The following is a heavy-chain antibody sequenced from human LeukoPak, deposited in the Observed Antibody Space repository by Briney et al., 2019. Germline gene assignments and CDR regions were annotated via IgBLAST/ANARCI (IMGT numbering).Heavy chain of an antibody. CDR2: VSGNGVST. CDR3: ATRGLSREFDY. J-gene: IGHJ4*02. Sequence: GGSLRLSCAASGFTFTSYAMSWVRQAPGKGLEWVSTVSGNGVSTNYADSVKGRFTISRDNSKNTLYLQMNSLRAEDTAVYYCATRGLSREFDYWGQGTLVTVSS. D-gene: IGHD3-10*01. CDR1: GFTFTSYA. V-gene: IGHV3-23*01.